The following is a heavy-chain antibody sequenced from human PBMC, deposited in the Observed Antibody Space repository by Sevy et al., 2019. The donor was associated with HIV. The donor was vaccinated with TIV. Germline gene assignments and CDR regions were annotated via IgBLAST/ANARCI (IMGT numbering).Heavy chain of an antibody. CDR3: AREGSYGDHDHQYYYGMDV. D-gene: IGHD4-17*01. J-gene: IGHJ6*02. CDR2: IRQDGSEK. Sequence: GGSLRLSCAASGFSFRSYWMSWVRQAPGKGLEWVANIRQDGSEKYDVHFVKGRFTISRDNAENSLYLQMNSLRAEDTAVYYCAREGSYGDHDHQYYYGMDVWGQGTTVTVSS. V-gene: IGHV3-7*01. CDR1: GFSFRSYW.